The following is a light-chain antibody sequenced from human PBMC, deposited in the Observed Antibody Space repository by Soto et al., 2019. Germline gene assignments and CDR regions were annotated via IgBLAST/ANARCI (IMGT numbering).Light chain of an antibody. CDR3: SSSTSSITPCV. Sequence: QSALTQPASVSGSPGQSITISCTGTSSDVGGHNYVSWYQQDPGKAPKLMIYEVSNRPSGVSDRFSGSKSGNTASLTISGLQPEDEADYYCSSSTSSITPCVFGTGTKVTVL. V-gene: IGLV2-14*01. J-gene: IGLJ1*01. CDR1: SSDVGGHNY. CDR2: EVS.